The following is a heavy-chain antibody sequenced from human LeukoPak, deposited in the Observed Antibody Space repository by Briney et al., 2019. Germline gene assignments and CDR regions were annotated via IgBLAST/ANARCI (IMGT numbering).Heavy chain of an antibody. CDR1: GYTFTGYY. J-gene: IGHJ3*02. CDR3: ARDLSSGYWDAFDI. D-gene: IGHD3-22*01. V-gene: IGHV1-2*02. Sequence: GASVKVSCKASGYTFTGYYMHWVRQAPGQGLEWMGWINPNSGGTNYAQKFQGRVTMTRDTSISTAYMELSRLRSDDTAVYYCARDLSSGYWDAFDIWGQGTMVTVSS. CDR2: INPNSGGT.